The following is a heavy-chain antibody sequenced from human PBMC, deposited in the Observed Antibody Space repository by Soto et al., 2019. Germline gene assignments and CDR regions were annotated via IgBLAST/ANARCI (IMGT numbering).Heavy chain of an antibody. J-gene: IGHJ6*02. V-gene: IGHV4-34*01. CDR1: GGSFSGYY. D-gene: IGHD2-15*01. CDR3: ARGYCSGGSCYLYSYYGMDV. CDR2: INHSGST. Sequence: PAETLSLTCAVYGGSFSGYYWSWIRQPPGKGLEWIGEINHSGSTNYNPSLKSRVTISVDTSKNQFSLKLSSVTATDTAVYYCARGYCSGGSCYLYSYYGMDVWGQGTTVTVSS.